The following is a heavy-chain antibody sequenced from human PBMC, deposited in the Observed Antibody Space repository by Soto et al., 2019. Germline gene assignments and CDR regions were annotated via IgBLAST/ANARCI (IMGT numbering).Heavy chain of an antibody. J-gene: IGHJ4*02. D-gene: IGHD2-8*01. CDR3: ARDGYGQYCNNGVCYSPPRY. Sequence: ASVKVSCKASGYTFTSYGISWVRQAPGQGLEWMGWISAYTGNTNYAQKLQGRVAMTTDTCTSTAYMELRSLRSEDMAVYYCARDGYGQYCNNGVCYSPPRYWVQGTMVTVSS. CDR1: GYTFTSYG. CDR2: ISAYTGNT. V-gene: IGHV1-18*03.